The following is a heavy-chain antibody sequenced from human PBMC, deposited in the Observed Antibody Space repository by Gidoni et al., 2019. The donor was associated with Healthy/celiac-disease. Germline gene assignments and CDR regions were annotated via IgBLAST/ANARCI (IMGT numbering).Heavy chain of an antibody. CDR1: GFTFSSYA. CDR3: ARGFYSSGWHIGGIDY. CDR2: ISYDGSNK. J-gene: IGHJ4*02. Sequence: QVQLVESGGGVVQPGRSLRLSCAASGFTFSSYAMHGVRQAPGKGLGWVAVISYDGSNKYYADSVKGRFTISRDNSKNTLYLQMNSLRAEDTAVYYCARGFYSSGWHIGGIDYWGQGTLVTVSS. D-gene: IGHD6-19*01. V-gene: IGHV3-30-3*01.